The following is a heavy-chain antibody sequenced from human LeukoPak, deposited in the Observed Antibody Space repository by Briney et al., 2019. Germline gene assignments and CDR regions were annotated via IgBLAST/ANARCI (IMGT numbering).Heavy chain of an antibody. D-gene: IGHD1-26*01. V-gene: IGHV1-2*02. Sequence: ASVKVSCTASGYTFTGNYMHWVRQAPGQGLEWMGWINPNSGGTNYAQKFQGRVTMTRDTSISTAYMELSRLRFDDTAVYYCARESIVGATTLDYWGQGTLVTVSS. CDR3: ARESIVGATTLDY. CDR2: INPNSGGT. J-gene: IGHJ4*02. CDR1: GYTFTGNY.